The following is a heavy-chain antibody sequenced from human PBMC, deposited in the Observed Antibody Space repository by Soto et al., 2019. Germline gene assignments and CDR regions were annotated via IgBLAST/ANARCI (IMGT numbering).Heavy chain of an antibody. CDR2: LYSGGST. D-gene: IGHD6-6*01. V-gene: IGHV3-53*04. CDR1: GFTVSSNY. CDR3: AGGNIAAHLTLDY. J-gene: IGHJ4*02. Sequence: EVQLVESGGGLVQPGGSLRLSCAAYGFTVSSNYMSWVRQAPGKGLEWVSVLYSGGSTYYADSVKGRFTISRHNSKNTLYLQMNSLRAEDTAGYYCAGGNIAAHLTLDYWGQGTLITVSS.